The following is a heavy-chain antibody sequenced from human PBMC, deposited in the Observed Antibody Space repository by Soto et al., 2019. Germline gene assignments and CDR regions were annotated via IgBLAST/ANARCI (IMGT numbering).Heavy chain of an antibody. D-gene: IGHD3-10*01. Sequence: PGGSLRLSCAASGFTFSSYGMHWVRQAPGKGLEWVAVISYDGSNKYYADSVKGRFTISRDNSKNTLYLQMNSLRSEDTAVYYCAAAHPSIHYYGSGSLDAFDIWGQGTMVTVSS. V-gene: IGHV3-30*03. CDR1: GFTFSSYG. J-gene: IGHJ3*02. CDR2: ISYDGSNK. CDR3: AAAHPSIHYYGSGSLDAFDI.